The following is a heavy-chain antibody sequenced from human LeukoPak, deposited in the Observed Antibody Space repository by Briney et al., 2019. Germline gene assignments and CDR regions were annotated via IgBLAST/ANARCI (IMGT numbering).Heavy chain of an antibody. Sequence: GGSLRLSCAASGFTFSRYAMNWVRQAPGKGLEWVSYINTDSSDINYADSVKGRFTISRDNARNTLYLQLSSLIAEDSAVYYCARDTFQPGLIDSWGQGTLVTVSS. V-gene: IGHV3-21*05. J-gene: IGHJ4*02. D-gene: IGHD2-2*01. CDR2: INTDSSDI. CDR1: GFTFSRYA. CDR3: ARDTFQPGLIDS.